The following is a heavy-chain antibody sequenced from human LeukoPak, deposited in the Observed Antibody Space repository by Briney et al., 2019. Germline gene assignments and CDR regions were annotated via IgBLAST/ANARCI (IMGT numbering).Heavy chain of an antibody. CDR3: ARGPNSNWSGLDF. CDR1: GFTFSSYS. V-gene: IGHV3-21*01. Sequence: PGGSLRLSCAASGFTFSSYSMNWVRQAPGKGLEWVSSISSSSGYIYYADSVKGRFTISRDNAKNSLYLQMNSLRAEDTAVYYCARGPNSNWSGLDFWGQGTLLTVSS. J-gene: IGHJ4*02. D-gene: IGHD6-6*01. CDR2: ISSSSGYI.